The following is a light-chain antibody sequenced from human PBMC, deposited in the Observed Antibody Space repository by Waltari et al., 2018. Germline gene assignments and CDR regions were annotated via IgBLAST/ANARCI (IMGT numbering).Light chain of an antibody. Sequence: SYFLTQTPSVSVAPGQTARITCGGNNIGSRSVQWYQQKPGQAPALVIYDDTARPSGIPQRFSGSNSGNTATLIINKVEVGDEADYYCQLWDCTTDVVFGAGTRLTVL. CDR2: DDT. J-gene: IGLJ2*01. V-gene: IGLV3-21*02. CDR3: QLWDCTTDVV. CDR1: NIGSRS.